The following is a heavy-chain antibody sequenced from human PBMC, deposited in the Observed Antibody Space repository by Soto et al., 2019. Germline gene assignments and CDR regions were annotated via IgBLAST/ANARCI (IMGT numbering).Heavy chain of an antibody. CDR3: ARGDFWSGYRYYYGMDV. V-gene: IGHV3-74*01. J-gene: IGHJ6*02. Sequence: GGSLRLSCAASGFTFSSYWMHWVRQAPGKGLVWVSRINSDGSSTSYADSVKGRFTISRDHAKNTLYLQMNSLRAEDTAVYYCARGDFWSGYRYYYGMDVWGQGTTVTVSS. CDR2: INSDGSST. CDR1: GFTFSSYW. D-gene: IGHD3-3*01.